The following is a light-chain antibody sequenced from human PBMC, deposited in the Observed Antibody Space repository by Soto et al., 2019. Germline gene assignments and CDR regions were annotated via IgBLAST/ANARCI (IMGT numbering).Light chain of an antibody. CDR3: QQYGSSPIT. CDR1: QSVSNNY. J-gene: IGKJ5*01. Sequence: EIVLTQSPGTLSLSPGERATLSCRASQSVSNNYLAWYQQKPGQAPRLLIHDASNRATGIPARFSGSKSGTDFTLTIRGLEPEDAAVYYCQQYGSSPITFGQGTRLEIK. V-gene: IGKV3-20*01. CDR2: DAS.